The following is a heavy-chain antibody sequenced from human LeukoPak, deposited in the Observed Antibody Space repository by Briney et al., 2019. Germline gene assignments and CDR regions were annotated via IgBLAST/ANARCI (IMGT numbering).Heavy chain of an antibody. D-gene: IGHD1-1*01. CDR3: ARGTGTQGY. CDR2: INPNSGGT. Sequence: ASVKVSCKASGYTFTGYYMHWVRQAPGQGLEWMGRINPNSGGTNYAQKFQGRVTITADESTSTAYMELSSLRSEDTAVYYCARGTGTQGYWGQGTLVTVSS. J-gene: IGHJ4*02. V-gene: IGHV1-2*06. CDR1: GYTFTGYY.